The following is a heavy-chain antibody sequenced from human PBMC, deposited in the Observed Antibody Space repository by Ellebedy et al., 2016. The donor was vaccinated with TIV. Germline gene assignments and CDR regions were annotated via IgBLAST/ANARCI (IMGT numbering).Heavy chain of an antibody. CDR2: INHSGST. Sequence: MPSETLSLTCAVYGGSFSGYYWSWIRQPPGQGLEWIGEINHSGSTNYNPSLKSRVTISVDTSKNQFSLKLSSVTAADTAVYYCARHVDEYSSSKRFDPWGQGTLVTVSS. V-gene: IGHV4-34*01. CDR3: ARHVDEYSSSKRFDP. J-gene: IGHJ5*02. D-gene: IGHD6-6*01. CDR1: GGSFSGYY.